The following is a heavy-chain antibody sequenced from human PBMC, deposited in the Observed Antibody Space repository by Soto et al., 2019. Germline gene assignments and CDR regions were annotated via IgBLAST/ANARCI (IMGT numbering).Heavy chain of an antibody. CDR2: ISYDGSNK. CDR3: ARRLGSRGFDY. Sequence: QVQLVESGGGVVQPGRSLRLSCAASGFTFSSYAMHWVRQAPGKGLEWVAVISYDGSNKYYADSVKGRFTISRDNSKNPLYLQMNSLRAEDTAVYYCARRLGSRGFDYWGQGTLVTVSS. D-gene: IGHD3-10*01. V-gene: IGHV3-30-3*01. CDR1: GFTFSSYA. J-gene: IGHJ4*02.